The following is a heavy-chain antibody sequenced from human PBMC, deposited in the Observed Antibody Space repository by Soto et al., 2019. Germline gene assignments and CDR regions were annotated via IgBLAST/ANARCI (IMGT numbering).Heavy chain of an antibody. CDR2: ISYDGSNK. Sequence: QVQLVESGGGVVQPGRSLRLSCAASGFTFSSYAMHWVRQAPGKGLEWVAVISYDGSNKYYADSVKGRFTISRDNSKNTRKLRRNSLSAEDTAVYYCLSNMYYYDSSGYYSAGAGYHYFDYWGQGTLVTVSS. V-gene: IGHV3-30-3*01. J-gene: IGHJ4*02. CDR3: LSNMYYYDSSGYYSAGAGYHYFDY. CDR1: GFTFSSYA. D-gene: IGHD3-22*01.